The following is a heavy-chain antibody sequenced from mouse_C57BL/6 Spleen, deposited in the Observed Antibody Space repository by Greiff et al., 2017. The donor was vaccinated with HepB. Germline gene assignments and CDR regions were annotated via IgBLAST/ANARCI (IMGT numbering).Heavy chain of an antibody. Sequence: VQLQQSGAELVRPGASVTLSCKASGYTFTDYEMHWVKQTPVHGLEWIGAIDPETGGTAYNQKFKGKAILTADKSSSTAYMELRSLTSEDPAVYYCTRSHGSSPFAYWGQGTLVTVSA. CDR1: GYTFTDYE. D-gene: IGHD1-1*01. J-gene: IGHJ3*01. V-gene: IGHV1-15*01. CDR2: IDPETGGT. CDR3: TRSHGSSPFAY.